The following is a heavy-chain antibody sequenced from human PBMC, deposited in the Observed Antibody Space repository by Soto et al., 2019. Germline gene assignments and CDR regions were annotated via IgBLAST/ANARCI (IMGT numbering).Heavy chain of an antibody. J-gene: IGHJ4*02. Sequence: GESLKISCKASGYSFINYWTGWVRQMPGKGPEWMGIIYLGDSDTKYGPSFQGQVTISADRSISTAYLQWSSLQASDTAVYYCVGSGTEYDRVSLLFHYWGQGTLVTVSS. D-gene: IGHD1-26*01. CDR3: VGSGTEYDRVSLLFHY. CDR1: GYSFINYW. CDR2: IYLGDSDT. V-gene: IGHV5-51*01.